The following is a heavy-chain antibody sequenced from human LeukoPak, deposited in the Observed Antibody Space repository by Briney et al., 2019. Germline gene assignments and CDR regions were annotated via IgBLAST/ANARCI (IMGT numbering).Heavy chain of an antibody. CDR1: GGSFSGYY. Sequence: SETLSLTCAVYGGSFSGYYWSWIRQPPGKGLEWIGEINHSGSTNYNPSLKSRVTISVDTSKNQFSLKLSSVTAADTAVYYCARANDYGDYRGAAFDIWGQGTMVTVSS. V-gene: IGHV4-34*01. D-gene: IGHD4-17*01. J-gene: IGHJ3*02. CDR2: INHSGST. CDR3: ARANDYGDYRGAAFDI.